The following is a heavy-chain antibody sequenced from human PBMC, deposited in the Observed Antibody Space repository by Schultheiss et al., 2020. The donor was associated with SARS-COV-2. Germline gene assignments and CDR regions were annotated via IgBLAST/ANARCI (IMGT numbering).Heavy chain of an antibody. V-gene: IGHV1-69*13. Sequence: SVKVSCKASGGTFSSYAISWVRQAPGQGLEWMGGIIPIFGTANYAQKFQGRVTITADESTSTAYMELSSLRSEDTAVYYCARLQLERRGRYYFDYWGQGTLVTVSS. D-gene: IGHD1-1*01. CDR3: ARLQLERRGRYYFDY. CDR1: GGTFSSYA. CDR2: IIPIFGTA. J-gene: IGHJ4*02.